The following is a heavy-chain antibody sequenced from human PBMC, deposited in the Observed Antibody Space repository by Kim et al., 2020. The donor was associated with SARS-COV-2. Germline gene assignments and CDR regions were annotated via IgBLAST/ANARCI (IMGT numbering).Heavy chain of an antibody. D-gene: IGHD2-15*01. J-gene: IGHJ6*02. CDR1: GFSFGDYA. CDR2: IRSRAYGGTT. CDR3: TSPLGYCSGGSCSLGRYYYGMDV. V-gene: IGHV3-49*03. Sequence: GGSLRLSCTGSGFSFGDYAMSWFRQAPGKGLEWVGFIRSRAYGGTTEYAASVRGRFTVSRDDSNSIAYLQMDSLTTEDTAVYYCTSPLGYCSGGSCSLGRYYYGMDVWGHGTTVTVSS.